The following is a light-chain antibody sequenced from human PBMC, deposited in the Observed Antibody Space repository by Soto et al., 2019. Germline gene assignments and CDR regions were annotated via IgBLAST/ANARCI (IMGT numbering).Light chain of an antibody. J-gene: IGKJ4*01. CDR2: GAS. V-gene: IGKV3-15*01. CDR3: QQYNDWPPLT. CDR1: QSISNN. Sequence: EIVMTQSPATLSVSPGEGATLSCRASQSISNNLAWYQQNPGQAPTLLIYGASTRATGVPARFSGSGSGTEFTLTISSLLSEDFAVYYCQQYNDWPPLTFGGGTTVEIK.